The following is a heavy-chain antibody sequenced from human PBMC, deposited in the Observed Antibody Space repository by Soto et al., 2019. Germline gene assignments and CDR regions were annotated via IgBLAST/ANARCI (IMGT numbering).Heavy chain of an antibody. Sequence: EVQLVESGGGLVQPGGSLRLSGAASGITFSSYWMHWVRQVPGRGLVWVSRIKTDGSSMNYADSVKGRFTISRDNAKNTVYLQMNSLRAEDTAVYYCGRGIRNYYGVDVWGQGTTVTVSS. CDR3: GRGIRNYYGVDV. CDR1: GITFSSYW. J-gene: IGHJ6*02. D-gene: IGHD5-18*01. V-gene: IGHV3-74*01. CDR2: IKTDGSSM.